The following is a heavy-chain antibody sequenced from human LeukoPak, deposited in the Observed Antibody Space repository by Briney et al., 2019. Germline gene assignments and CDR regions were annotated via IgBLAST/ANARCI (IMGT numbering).Heavy chain of an antibody. D-gene: IGHD3-10*01. CDR1: GFIVSTNY. J-gene: IGHJ4*02. V-gene: IGHV3-66*01. CDR3: ASDYYYGSGSFFT. Sequence: GGSLRLSCAASGFIVSTNYMTWVRQAPGKGLEWVSVIYSGGGTYYADSVKGRFTISRDKSKNTLYLQMNSLRAEDTAVYYCASDYYYGSGSFFTWGQGTLVTVSS. CDR2: IYSGGGT.